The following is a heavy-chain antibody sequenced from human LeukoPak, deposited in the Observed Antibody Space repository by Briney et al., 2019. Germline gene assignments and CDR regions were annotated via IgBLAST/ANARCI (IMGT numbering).Heavy chain of an antibody. Sequence: GGSQRLSCAASGFTFSSYSMNWVRQAPGKGLEWVSSISSSSSYIYYADSVKGRFTISRDNAKNSLYLQMNSLRAEDTAVYYCAQQLGSPFDIWGQGKMVTVSS. J-gene: IGHJ3*02. CDR1: GFTFSSYS. V-gene: IGHV3-21*01. CDR3: AQQLGSPFDI. CDR2: ISSSSSYI. D-gene: IGHD6-13*01.